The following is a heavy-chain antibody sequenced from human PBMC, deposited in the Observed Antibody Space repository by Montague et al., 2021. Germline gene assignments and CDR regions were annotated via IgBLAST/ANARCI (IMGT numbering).Heavy chain of an antibody. J-gene: IGHJ6*02. Sequence: ETPSLTCTVSGGSISSSSYYWGWIRQPPGKGLEWIGSIYYSGSTYYNPSLKSRVTISVDTSKNQFSLKLSSVTAADTAVYYCAKHVIGNYGMDVWGQGTTVTVSS. D-gene: IGHD3-16*02. CDR2: IYYSGST. CDR1: GGSISSSSYY. V-gene: IGHV4-39*01. CDR3: AKHVIGNYGMDV.